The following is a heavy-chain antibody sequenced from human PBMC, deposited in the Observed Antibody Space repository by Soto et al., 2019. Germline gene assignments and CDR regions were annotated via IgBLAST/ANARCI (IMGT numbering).Heavy chain of an antibody. CDR1: GYTFTSYY. CDR2: INPSGDST. J-gene: IGHJ6*02. CDR3: ASRGITFGGVIITGSYYFYGMDV. V-gene: IGHV1-46*03. Sequence: ASVKVSCKASGYTFTSYYMHWVRQAPGQGLEWMGIINPSGDSTTHAQKFQGRVTMTRDTSTSTVYMELSSLRSEDTAVYYCASRGITFGGVIITGSYYFYGMDVGGQGTTVTVSS. D-gene: IGHD3-16*02.